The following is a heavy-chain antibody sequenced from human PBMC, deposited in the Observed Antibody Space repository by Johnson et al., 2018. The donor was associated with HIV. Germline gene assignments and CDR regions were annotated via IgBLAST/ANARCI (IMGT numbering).Heavy chain of an antibody. J-gene: IGHJ3*02. CDR3: ARGGIAAKEPWRAFDI. CDR1: GFSVSNNY. V-gene: IGHV3-66*02. CDR2: IYSGGST. Sequence: VQLVESGGGLVQSGGSLRLSCGASGFSVSNNYMNWVRQAPGKGLEWVSVIYSGGSTYYADSVKGRFTISRDNSKNTRYLQMNSLRAEDTAVYYWARGGIAAKEPWRAFDIWGQGTMVTVSS. D-gene: IGHD6-13*01.